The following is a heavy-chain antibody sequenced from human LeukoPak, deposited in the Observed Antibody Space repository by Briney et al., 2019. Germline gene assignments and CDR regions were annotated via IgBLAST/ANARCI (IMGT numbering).Heavy chain of an antibody. CDR2: INPDGRTI. Sequence: GGSLRLSCAASGFTFSNYGIHWVRQAPGKGLVWVSRINPDGRTISYADSVKDRFTISRDNAKNTLYLQMNSLRAEDTAVYYCVRVAVGEYHFDHWGQGTLVTVSS. CDR1: GFTFSNYG. V-gene: IGHV3-74*01. D-gene: IGHD6-19*01. J-gene: IGHJ4*02. CDR3: VRVAVGEYHFDH.